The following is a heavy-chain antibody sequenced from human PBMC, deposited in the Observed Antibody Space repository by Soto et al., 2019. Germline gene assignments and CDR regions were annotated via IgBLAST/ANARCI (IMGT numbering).Heavy chain of an antibody. J-gene: IGHJ4*02. CDR2: THYSGAT. D-gene: IGHD3-3*01. Sequence: QVQLQESGPGLVKPSQTLSLTCTVSGGSISSYDYYWSWFRQSPGKGLEWIGYTHYSGATYYNPSLKSRLTISLDTSRSHYSLRLSSVTAADTAVYCCATRPYVDFYSGHSSFYVDSWGQGTLVTVSS. V-gene: IGHV4-30-4*01. CDR3: ATRPYVDFYSGHSSFYVDS. CDR1: GGSISSYDYY.